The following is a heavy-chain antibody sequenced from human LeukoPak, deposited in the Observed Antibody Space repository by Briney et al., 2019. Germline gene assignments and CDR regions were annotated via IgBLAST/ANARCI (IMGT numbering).Heavy chain of an antibody. CDR1: GGSFSGYY. Sequence: SETLSLTCAVYGGSFSGYYWSWIRQPPGKGLERIGEINHSGSTNYNPSLKSRVTISVDTSKNQFSLKLSSVTAADTAVYYCARGWYSDYYDSSGLLNWGQGTLVTVSS. J-gene: IGHJ4*02. D-gene: IGHD3-22*01. V-gene: IGHV4-34*01. CDR2: INHSGST. CDR3: ARGWYSDYYDSSGLLN.